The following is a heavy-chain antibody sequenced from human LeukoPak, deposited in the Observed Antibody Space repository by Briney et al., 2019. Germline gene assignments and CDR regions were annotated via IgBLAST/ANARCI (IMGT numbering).Heavy chain of an antibody. J-gene: IGHJ4*02. CDR2: INWNGGST. D-gene: IGHD3-22*01. Sequence: PGWSLRLSCAASGYTFDDYGMGWVLQAPGKGLEWVSGINWNGGSTGYADSVKGRFTISRDNAKNSLYLQMNSLRAEDTALYYCAREYYYDSSVGAFDYWGQGTLVTVSS. CDR3: AREYYYDSSVGAFDY. CDR1: GYTFDDYG. V-gene: IGHV3-20*04.